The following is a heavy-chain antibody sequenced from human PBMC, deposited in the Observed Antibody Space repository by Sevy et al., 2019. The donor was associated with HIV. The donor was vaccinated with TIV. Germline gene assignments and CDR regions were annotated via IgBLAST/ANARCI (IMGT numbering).Heavy chain of an antibody. V-gene: IGHV3-74*01. D-gene: IGHD1-1*01. CDR3: TRDASHWNRVDY. J-gene: IGHJ4*02. CDR2: INNDGSGP. CDR1: GFTFSSYW. Sequence: GGSLRLSCAASGFTFSSYWMHWVRQAPGNGLVWISRINNDGSGPSYADSVKGRFTISRDNAKNTVYLQMNSLRAEDTAVYYCTRDASHWNRVDYWGQGTLVTVSS.